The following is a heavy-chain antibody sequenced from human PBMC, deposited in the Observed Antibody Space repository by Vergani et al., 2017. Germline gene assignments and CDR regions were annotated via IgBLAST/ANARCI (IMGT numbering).Heavy chain of an antibody. CDR2: ISYDGSNK. V-gene: IGHV3-30*18. J-gene: IGHJ4*02. CDR3: AKDHVYGGFGEFDY. CDR1: GFTFSSYG. Sequence: QVQLVESGGGVVQPGRSLRLSCAASGFTFSSYGMHWVRQAPGKGLEWVAVISYDGSNKYYADSVKGRFTISRDNSKNTLYLQMNSLRAEDTAVYYCAKDHVYGGFGEFDYWGQGTLVTVSS. D-gene: IGHD3-10*01.